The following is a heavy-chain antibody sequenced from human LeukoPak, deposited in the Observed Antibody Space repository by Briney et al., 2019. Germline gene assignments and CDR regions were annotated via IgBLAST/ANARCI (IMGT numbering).Heavy chain of an antibody. CDR1: GGSISSGGYY. CDR3: ARDSAYCSSTSCYSVGMDV. Sequence: ASQTLSLTCTVSGGSISSGGYYWSWIRQHPGKGLEWIGYIYYSGSTYYNPSLKSRVTISVDTSKNQFSLKLSSVTAADTAVYYCARDSAYCSSTSCYSVGMDVWGQGTTVTVS. D-gene: IGHD2-2*01. J-gene: IGHJ6*02. V-gene: IGHV4-31*03. CDR2: IYYSGST.